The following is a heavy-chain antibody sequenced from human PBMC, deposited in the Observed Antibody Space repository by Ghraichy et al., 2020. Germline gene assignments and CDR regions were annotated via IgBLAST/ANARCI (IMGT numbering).Heavy chain of an antibody. CDR3: VRTPSGYGDYDY. Sequence: LNLSCAASGFTFSSYAMHWVRQAPGKGLEWVAVISYDGSNKYYADSVKGRFTISRDNSKNTLYLQMNSLRAEDTAVYYCVRTPSGYGDYDYWGQGTLVTVSS. D-gene: IGHD4-17*01. J-gene: IGHJ4*02. CDR1: GFTFSSYA. V-gene: IGHV3-30*04. CDR2: ISYDGSNK.